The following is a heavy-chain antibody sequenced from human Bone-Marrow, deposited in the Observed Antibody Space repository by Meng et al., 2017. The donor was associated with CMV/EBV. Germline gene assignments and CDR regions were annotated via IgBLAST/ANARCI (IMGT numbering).Heavy chain of an antibody. CDR3: AKDGGRGNSHDAFDI. D-gene: IGHD3-16*01. CDR1: GFTFSTYG. V-gene: IGHV3-33*06. J-gene: IGHJ3*02. CDR2: IWHDGENK. Sequence: GESLKISCAASGFTFSTYGMHWVRQAAGKGLEWVAVIWHDGENKYYGDSVKGRFTISRDNSKNPVDLQMNSLRSEDTAVYYCAKDGGRGNSHDAFDIWGQGTMVTVSS.